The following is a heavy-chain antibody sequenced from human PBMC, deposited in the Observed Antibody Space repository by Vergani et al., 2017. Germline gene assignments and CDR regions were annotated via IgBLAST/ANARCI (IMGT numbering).Heavy chain of an antibody. D-gene: IGHD2-15*01. CDR3: ARMEIVVVAATPYYYYGMDV. CDR1: GGTFSSYT. Sequence: QVQLVQSGAEVKKPGSSVKVSCKASGGTFSSYTISCVRQAPGQGLEWMGRIIPILGIANYAQKFQGRVTITADKSTSTAYMELSSLRSEDTAVYYCARMEIVVVAATPYYYYGMDVWGQ. J-gene: IGHJ6*02. V-gene: IGHV1-69*02. CDR2: IIPILGIA.